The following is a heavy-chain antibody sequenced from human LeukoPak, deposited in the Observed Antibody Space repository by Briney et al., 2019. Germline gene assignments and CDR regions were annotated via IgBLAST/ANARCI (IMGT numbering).Heavy chain of an antibody. D-gene: IGHD6-13*01. CDR2: IRYDGSNK. J-gene: IGHJ4*02. CDR3: AKDLVRKAAAGTPSFDY. CDR1: GFTFSSYG. Sequence: GGSLRLSCAASGFTFSSYGMHWVRQAPGKGLEWLAFIRYDGSNKYYADPVKGRFTISRDNSKNTLYLQMNSLRAEDTAVYYCAKDLVRKAAAGTPSFDYWGQGTLVTVSS. V-gene: IGHV3-30*02.